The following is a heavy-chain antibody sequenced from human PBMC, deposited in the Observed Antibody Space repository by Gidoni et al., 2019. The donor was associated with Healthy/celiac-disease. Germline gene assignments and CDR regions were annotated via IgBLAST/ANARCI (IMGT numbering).Heavy chain of an antibody. J-gene: IGHJ6*02. CDR2: ISGSGGST. V-gene: IGHV3-23*01. D-gene: IGHD2-15*01. CDR3: AKEGSGYCSGGSCRSITYYYYYGMDV. CDR1: GFTFSSYA. Sequence: EVQLLESGGGLVQPGGSLRLSCAASGFTFSSYAMSWVRQAPGKGLEWVSAISGSGGSTYYADSVKGRFTISRDNSKNTLYLQMNSLRAEDTAVYYCAKEGSGYCSGGSCRSITYYYYYGMDVWGQGTTVTVSS.